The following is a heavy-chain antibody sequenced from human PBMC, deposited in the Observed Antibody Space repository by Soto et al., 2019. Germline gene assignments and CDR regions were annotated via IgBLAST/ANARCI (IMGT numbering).Heavy chain of an antibody. CDR3: ASGYSSGWYYFDY. CDR1: GFTFSSYW. CDR2: IKQDGSEK. D-gene: IGHD6-19*01. J-gene: IGHJ4*02. Sequence: GGSLRLSCAASGFTFSSYWMSWVRQAPGKGLEWAANIKQDGSEKYYVDSVKGRFTISRDNAKNSLYLQMNSLRAEDTAVYYCASGYSSGWYYFDYWGQGTLVTV. V-gene: IGHV3-7*01.